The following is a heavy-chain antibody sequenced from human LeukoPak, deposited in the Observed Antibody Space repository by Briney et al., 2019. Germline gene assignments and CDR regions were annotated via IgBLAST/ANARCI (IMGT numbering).Heavy chain of an antibody. CDR1: GFTFSDYY. Sequence: GGSLRLSCAASGFTFSDYYMSWIRQAPGKGLEWASYIGRSGSNIYYTHSVRGRFTISRDNAKNSLYLQMNSLRAEDTAVYYCAKGQLVYDYWGQGTLVTVSS. CDR2: IGRSGSNI. CDR3: AKGQLVYDY. D-gene: IGHD6-13*01. J-gene: IGHJ4*02. V-gene: IGHV3-11*04.